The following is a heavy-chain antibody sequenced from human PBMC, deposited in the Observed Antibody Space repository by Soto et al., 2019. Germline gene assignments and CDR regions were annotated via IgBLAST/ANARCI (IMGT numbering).Heavy chain of an antibody. CDR3: ARSLPGTYGAFDL. CDR2: ISGDGSST. V-gene: IGHV3-74*01. D-gene: IGHD1-7*01. CDR1: EFTFRSYW. Sequence: GGSLRLSCAASEFTFRSYWMHWVRQSPGKGPVWVSRISGDGSSTNYADSVKGRFTISRDNAKNTVYLQTDSLRAEDTAVYYCARSLPGTYGAFDLWGQGTMVTVSS. J-gene: IGHJ3*01.